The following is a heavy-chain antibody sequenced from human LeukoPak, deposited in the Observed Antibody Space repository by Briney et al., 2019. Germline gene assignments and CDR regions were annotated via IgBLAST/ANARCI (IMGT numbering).Heavy chain of an antibody. CDR3: AREVREVPH. J-gene: IGHJ4*02. V-gene: IGHV3-7*04. CDR2: INQYGTEK. Sequence: PGGSLRLSCAVSGFXFSSYWMSWVRQAPGKGLEWVAKINQYGTEKYYVDSVKGRFTISRDNAKNSLYLQMNSLRAEDTAVYYCAREVREVPHWGQGTLVTVSS. D-gene: IGHD2-2*01. CDR1: GFXFSSYW.